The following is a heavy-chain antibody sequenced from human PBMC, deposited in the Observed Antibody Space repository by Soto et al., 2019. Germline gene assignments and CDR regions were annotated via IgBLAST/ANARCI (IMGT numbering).Heavy chain of an antibody. CDR2: IIPIFGTA. CDR3: ERVLVATIAPYDY. Sequence: SVKVSCTASGGTFSSYAISWVRQAPVQGLEWMGGIIPIFGTANYAQKFQGRVTITADESTSTAYMELSSLRSEDTAVYYCERVLVATIAPYDYWGQGTLVTVSS. V-gene: IGHV1-69*13. CDR1: GGTFSSYA. D-gene: IGHD5-12*01. J-gene: IGHJ4*02.